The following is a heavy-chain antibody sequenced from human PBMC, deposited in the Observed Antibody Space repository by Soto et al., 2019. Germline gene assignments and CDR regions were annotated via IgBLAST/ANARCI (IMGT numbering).Heavy chain of an antibody. CDR2: FYSSGST. CDR3: ARDSLAFFDS. CDR1: DGSVSSGSYY. Sequence: ETLSLTCTVSDGSVSSGSYYWTWIRQPPGKGLEWIGYFYSSGSTLYNPSLKSRVIISVDTSMNQFSLKLSSVTAADTAVYYCARDSLAFFDSWGQGTLVTVSS. D-gene: IGHD5-12*01. J-gene: IGHJ4*02. V-gene: IGHV4-61*01.